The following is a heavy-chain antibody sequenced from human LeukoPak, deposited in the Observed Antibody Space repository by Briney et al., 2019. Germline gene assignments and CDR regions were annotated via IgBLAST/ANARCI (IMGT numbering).Heavy chain of an antibody. D-gene: IGHD3-10*01. J-gene: IGHJ4*02. Sequence: PSETLSLTCTVSGYSISSGYYWGWIRQPPGKGLEWIGSIYHSGSTYYNPSLKSRVTISVDTSKNQFSLKLSFVTAADTAVYYCARDNRWFGEFMGFYYWGQGTLVTVSS. CDR3: ARDNRWFGEFMGFYY. CDR1: GYSISSGYY. V-gene: IGHV4-38-2*02. CDR2: IYHSGST.